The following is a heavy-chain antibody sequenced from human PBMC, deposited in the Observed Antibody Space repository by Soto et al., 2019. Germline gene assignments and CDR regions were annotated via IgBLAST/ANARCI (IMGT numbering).Heavy chain of an antibody. Sequence: SETLSLTGTVSGGSISSGGYYWRCIRQHPGKGLEWIGYIYYSGSTYYNPSLKSRVTISVDTSKNQFSLKLSSVTAADTAVYYCARDNSAEKTGSTIWGQGTLVTVSS. D-gene: IGHD1-7*01. CDR3: ARDNSAEKTGSTI. J-gene: IGHJ4*02. CDR1: GGSISSGGYY. CDR2: IYYSGST. V-gene: IGHV4-31*03.